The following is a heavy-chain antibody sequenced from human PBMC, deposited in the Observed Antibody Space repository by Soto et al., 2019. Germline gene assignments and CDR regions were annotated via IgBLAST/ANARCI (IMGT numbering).Heavy chain of an antibody. J-gene: IGHJ4*02. V-gene: IGHV3-23*01. CDR1: GLAFSNYA. CDR2: ITASGYSA. CDR3: AKGDLLWDPFDF. D-gene: IGHD3-16*01. Sequence: EAQLLESGGGLVQPGGSLRLSCAASGLAFSNYAMTWVRQAPGKGLEWVSIITASGYSAYYGGAVKGPFTTSRDNSRSTLYLQMNGLRADDTAVYYCAKGDLLWDPFDFWGQGTLVTVSS.